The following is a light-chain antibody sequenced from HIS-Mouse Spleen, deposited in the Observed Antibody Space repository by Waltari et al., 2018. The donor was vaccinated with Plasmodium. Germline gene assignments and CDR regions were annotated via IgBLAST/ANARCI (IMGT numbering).Light chain of an antibody. J-gene: IGKJ1*01. V-gene: IGKV1-39*01. Sequence: DIQMTQSPSSLSASVGDRVTITCRASQSIRSYLNWYQQKPGKAAKLLIYAASSLQSGVPSRFSGSGSGTDFTLTISSLQPEDFATYYCQQSYSTWTFGQGTKVEIK. CDR2: AAS. CDR3: QQSYSTWT. CDR1: QSIRSY.